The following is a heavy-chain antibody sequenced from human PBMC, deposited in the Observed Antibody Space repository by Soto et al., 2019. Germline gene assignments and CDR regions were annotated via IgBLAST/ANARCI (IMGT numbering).Heavy chain of an antibody. Sequence: GWSLRLSCASSGFTFSSYEMNWVRQAPGKGLEWVSYISSSGSTIYYADSVKGRFTISRDNAKNSLYLQMNSLRAEDTAVYYCARGRVLRFLESGWAPLFDYWGQGTLVTVSS. CDR1: GFTFSSYE. J-gene: IGHJ4*02. D-gene: IGHD3-3*01. CDR2: ISSSGSTI. V-gene: IGHV3-48*03. CDR3: ARGRVLRFLESGWAPLFDY.